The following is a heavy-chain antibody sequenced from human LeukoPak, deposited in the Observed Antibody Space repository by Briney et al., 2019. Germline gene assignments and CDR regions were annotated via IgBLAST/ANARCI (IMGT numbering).Heavy chain of an antibody. V-gene: IGHV3-21*01. CDR3: ARETAVGARAFDI. J-gene: IGHJ3*02. CDR1: GFTFSSYS. CDR2: ISSSSSYI. D-gene: IGHD1-26*01. Sequence: GGSLRLSCAASGFTFSSYSMNWVRQAPGKGLEWVSSISSSSSYIYYADSVKGRFTISRDNAKNSLYLQMNSLRAEDTAVYYCARETAVGARAFDIWGQGTMVTVSS.